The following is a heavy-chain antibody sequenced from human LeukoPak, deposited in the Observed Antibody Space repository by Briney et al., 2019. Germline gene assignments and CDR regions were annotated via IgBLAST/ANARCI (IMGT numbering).Heavy chain of an antibody. Sequence: GGSLRLSCAASGFTFSSYAMSWVRQAPGKGLEWVSAISGSGGSTYYADSVKGRFTISRDNSKNTLYLQMNSLRAEDTAVYYCAKRGGIVATIREWAFDIWGQGTMVTVSS. CDR2: ISGSGGST. CDR1: GFTFSSYA. CDR3: AKRGGIVATIREWAFDI. D-gene: IGHD5-12*01. J-gene: IGHJ3*02. V-gene: IGHV3-23*01.